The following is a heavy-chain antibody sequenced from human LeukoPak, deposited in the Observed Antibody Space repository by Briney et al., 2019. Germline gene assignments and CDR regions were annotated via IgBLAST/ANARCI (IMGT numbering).Heavy chain of an antibody. V-gene: IGHV3-53*01. CDR2: IYSDGST. CDR1: GFIVSGDF. J-gene: IGHJ4*02. Sequence: GGSLRLSCAASGFIVSGDFMSWVRQAPGKGLEWVSVIYSDGSTYYADSVKGRFTISRDNSKNTLDLQMTGLRAEDTAVYYCARERGRGRDSPWFDYRGQGTLVTVSS. D-gene: IGHD1-26*01. CDR3: ARERGRGRDSPWFDY.